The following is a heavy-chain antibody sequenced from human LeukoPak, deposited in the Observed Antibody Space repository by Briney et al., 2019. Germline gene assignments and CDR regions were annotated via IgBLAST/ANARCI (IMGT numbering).Heavy chain of an antibody. CDR1: GFTFDDYA. J-gene: IGHJ5*02. CDR3: AKDGAYCGGDCYSGWFDP. CDR2: ISWNRSSI. D-gene: IGHD2-21*02. Sequence: QAGRSLRLSCAASGFTFDDYAMHWVRQAPGKGLEWVSGISWNRSSIDYADSVKGRFTISRDNAKNSLYLQMNSLRAEDTALYYCAKDGAYCGGDCYSGWFDPWGQGTLVTVSS. V-gene: IGHV3-9*01.